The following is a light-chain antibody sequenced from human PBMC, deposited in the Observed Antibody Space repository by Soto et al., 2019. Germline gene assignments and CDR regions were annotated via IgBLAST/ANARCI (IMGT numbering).Light chain of an antibody. CDR2: EVS. CDR3: TSYTGATHVV. V-gene: IGLV2-8*01. Sequence: QSALTQPPSASGSPGQSVTISCTGTSSDVGGYNYVSWYQQHPGKAPKLMIYEVSERPSGVPDRFSGSKSSNTASLTVSGLQAEDEADYYCTSYTGATHVVFGGGTKLTVL. CDR1: SSDVGGYNY. J-gene: IGLJ2*01.